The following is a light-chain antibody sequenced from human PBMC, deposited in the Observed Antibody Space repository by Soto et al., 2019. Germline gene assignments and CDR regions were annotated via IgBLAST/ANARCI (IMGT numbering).Light chain of an antibody. CDR2: KAS. Sequence: DIQMTQSPSTLSGSVGDRITITCRASQTISSWLAWYQQKPGKAPKLLSYKASTLKSGVPSRFSGSGSGTEFTLTISSLQPYDFATYYCQHYNSYSESFGQGTQVELK. V-gene: IGKV1-5*03. CDR3: QHYNSYSES. J-gene: IGKJ1*01. CDR1: QTISSW.